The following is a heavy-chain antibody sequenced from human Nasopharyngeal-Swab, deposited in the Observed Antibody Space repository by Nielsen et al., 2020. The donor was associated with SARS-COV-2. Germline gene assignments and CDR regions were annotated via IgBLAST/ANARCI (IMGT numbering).Heavy chain of an antibody. V-gene: IGHV4-30-2*01. CDR2: IYHSGST. Sequence: WIRQPPGKGLEWIGHIYHSGSTYYNPSLKSRVTISLDMSKNQFSLKVTSVTAADTAVYYCARGPSYGGFDFWGQGTLVTVLL. CDR3: ARGPSYGGFDF. D-gene: IGHD4-23*01. J-gene: IGHJ4*02.